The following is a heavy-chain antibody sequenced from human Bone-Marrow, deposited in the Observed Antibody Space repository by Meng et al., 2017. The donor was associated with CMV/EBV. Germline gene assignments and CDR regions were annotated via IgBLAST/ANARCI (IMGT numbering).Heavy chain of an antibody. CDR1: GFTFSSYS. Sequence: GGSLRLSCAASGFTFSSYSMNWVRQAPGKGLEWVSYISSGSTTIYYADSVKGRFTISRDNAKNSLYLQMNSLRAEDTAVYYCARGAATGRGAFDSWGQGTMVTFSS. CDR2: ISSGSTTI. D-gene: IGHD6-13*01. J-gene: IGHJ3*02. CDR3: ARGAATGRGAFDS. V-gene: IGHV3-48*04.